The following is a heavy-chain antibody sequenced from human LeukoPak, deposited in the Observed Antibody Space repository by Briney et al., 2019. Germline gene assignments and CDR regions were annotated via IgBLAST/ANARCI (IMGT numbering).Heavy chain of an antibody. D-gene: IGHD3-22*01. V-gene: IGHV4-4*07. CDR3: ARDERDYDSSGYYAY. J-gene: IGHJ4*02. CDR1: GGSISTYF. Sequence: KASETLSLTCTVSGGSISTYFWSWIRQPAGKGLEWIGRLYTSGSTNYNPPLKSRLTMSADTSKNQFSLNLRSVTAADTAVYYCARDERDYDSSGYYAYWGQGTLVTVSS. CDR2: LYTSGST.